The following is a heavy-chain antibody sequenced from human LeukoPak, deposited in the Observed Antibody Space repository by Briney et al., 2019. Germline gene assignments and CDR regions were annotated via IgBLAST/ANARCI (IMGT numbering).Heavy chain of an antibody. CDR2: INTDGSST. V-gene: IGHV3-74*01. J-gene: IGHJ4*02. Sequence: GGSLRLSCAASGFTFSSYWMHWVRQAPGKGLVWVSRINTDGSSTSYADSVKGQFTISRDNAKNTLYLQMNSLRAEDTAVYYCARAPIKPTVAGTFDYWGQGTLVTVS. D-gene: IGHD4-23*01. CDR3: ARAPIKPTVAGTFDY. CDR1: GFTFSSYW.